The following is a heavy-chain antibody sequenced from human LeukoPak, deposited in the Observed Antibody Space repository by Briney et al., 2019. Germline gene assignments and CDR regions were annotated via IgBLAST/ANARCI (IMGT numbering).Heavy chain of an antibody. Sequence: PSETLSLTCTVSGGSISSSNYYWSWIRQPPGKGLEWIGYFHHSGSTYYNPSLKSRVTISVDRSKNQFSLKLSSVTAADTAVYYWARGWAFDIWGQGTMVTVSS. CDR2: FHHSGST. J-gene: IGHJ3*02. V-gene: IGHV4-61*05. D-gene: IGHD5-24*01. CDR1: GGSISSSNYY. CDR3: ARGWAFDI.